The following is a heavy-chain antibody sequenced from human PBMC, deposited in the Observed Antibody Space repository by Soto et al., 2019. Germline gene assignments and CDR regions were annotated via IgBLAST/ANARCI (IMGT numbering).Heavy chain of an antibody. CDR1: GFTFSPYW. Sequence: EVQLVESGGDLVQPGGSLRLSCVASGFTFSPYWMSWVRQAPGRGLQWVATINNDGSEKYYADSVKGRFTISRDNARDSLYLQLTSLRAEDTAIYCCARGSNQDYWGQGTLVAVSS. CDR2: INNDGSEK. V-gene: IGHV3-7*03. J-gene: IGHJ4*02. CDR3: ARGSNQDY. D-gene: IGHD2-8*01.